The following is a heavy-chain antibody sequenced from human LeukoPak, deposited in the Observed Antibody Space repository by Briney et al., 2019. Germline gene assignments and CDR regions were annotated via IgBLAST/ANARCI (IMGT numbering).Heavy chain of an antibody. CDR2: IIPIFGTA. CDR3: ARGWIAETTVVTPYNY. Sequence: SVKVSCKASGNSISNYAVSWVRQAPGQGFEWMGGIIPIFGTAHYAQKFQGRVTITADESTSTAYMQLSSLRSEDTAVYYCARGWIAETTVVTPYNYWGQGTLVTVSS. J-gene: IGHJ4*02. D-gene: IGHD4-23*01. V-gene: IGHV1-69*13. CDR1: GNSISNYA.